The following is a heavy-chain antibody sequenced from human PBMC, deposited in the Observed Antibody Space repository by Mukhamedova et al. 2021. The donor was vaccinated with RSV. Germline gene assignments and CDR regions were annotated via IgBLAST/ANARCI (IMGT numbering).Heavy chain of an antibody. D-gene: IGHD5-18*01. V-gene: IGHV3-49*02. J-gene: IGHJ4*02. CDR3: TRIQPWHFDY. CDR2: FRSKGHGATT. Sequence: APGKGLEWVGFFRSKGHGATTEYAASVKGRFTISRDDSKSIAYLQMNGLKTEDTAVYYCTRIQPWHFDYWGQGTLVTVSS.